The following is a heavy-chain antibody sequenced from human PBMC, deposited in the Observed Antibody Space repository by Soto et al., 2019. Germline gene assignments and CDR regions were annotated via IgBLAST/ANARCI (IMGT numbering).Heavy chain of an antibody. D-gene: IGHD4-17*01. CDR3: ARLGPTTVPTSYFTGNYNGMDV. J-gene: IGHJ6*02. Sequence: QVQLQESGPGLVKPSQTLSLTCTVSGGSISSGDYYWSWIRQPPGKGLEWIGYIYYSGSTYYNPSLRSRLIISVDTSKNQFSLKLSSVTAADTAVYCCARLGPTTVPTSYFTGNYNGMDVWGQGTTVAVSS. CDR1: GGSISSGDYY. V-gene: IGHV4-30-4*01. CDR2: IYYSGST.